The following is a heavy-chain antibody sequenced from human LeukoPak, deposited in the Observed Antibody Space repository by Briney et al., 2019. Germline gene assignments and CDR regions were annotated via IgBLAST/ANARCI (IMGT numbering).Heavy chain of an antibody. Sequence: SETLSLTCTVSGGAISDYYWSWMRQPPGKGLEWIGYIYYNGSPNYNPSLKSRVTISVDTSKNQFSLKLSSVTAADTALYYCARSYFYDSSGYYYYWGQGALVTVSS. CDR2: IYYNGSP. J-gene: IGHJ4*02. V-gene: IGHV4-59*01. D-gene: IGHD3-22*01. CDR1: GGAISDYY. CDR3: ARSYFYDSSGYYYY.